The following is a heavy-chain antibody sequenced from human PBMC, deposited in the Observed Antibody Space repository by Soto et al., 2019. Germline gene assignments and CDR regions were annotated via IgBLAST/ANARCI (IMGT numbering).Heavy chain of an antibody. V-gene: IGHV3-33*01. CDR1: GFTFSSYG. D-gene: IGHD3-22*01. J-gene: IGHJ6*02. CDR2: IWYDGSNK. CDR3: ARGERDYYDSSGAPRRGHGMDV. Sequence: QVQLVESGGGVVQPGRSLRLSCAASGFTFSSYGMHWVRQAPGKGLEWVAVIWYDGSNKYYADSVKGRFTISRDNSKNTLYLQMNSLRAEDTAVYYCARGERDYYDSSGAPRRGHGMDVWGQGTTVTVSS.